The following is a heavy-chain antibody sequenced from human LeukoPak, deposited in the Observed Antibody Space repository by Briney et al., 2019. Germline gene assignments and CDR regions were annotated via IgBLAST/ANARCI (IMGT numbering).Heavy chain of an antibody. CDR3: GYGRTWYFDN. CDR2: INQDGRQK. CDR1: GFTFNEYW. D-gene: IGHD6-13*01. Sequence: PGGSLRLSCVASGFTFNEYWMNWVRQVPGKGLEWVASINQDGRQKYHVDSVKGRFTISRDNAENSLYLQMNSLGVEDTALYYCGYGRTWYFDNGGQGPLVTVSS. J-gene: IGHJ4*02. V-gene: IGHV3-7*01.